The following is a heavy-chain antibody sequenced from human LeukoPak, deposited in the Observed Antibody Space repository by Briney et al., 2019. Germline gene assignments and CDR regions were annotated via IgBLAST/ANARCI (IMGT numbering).Heavy chain of an antibody. CDR1: GYSFTSYW. CDR2: IYPGDSDT. V-gene: IGHV5-51*01. CDR3: ARQDIVVVPAAIPGYYYYGMDV. D-gene: IGHD2-2*02. Sequence: GESLKISCKGSGYSFTSYWIGWVRQMPGKGLEWMGIIYPGDSDTRYSPSFQGQVTISADKSISTAYLQWSSLKASDTAMYYCARQDIVVVPAAIPGYYYYGMDVWGQGTTVTVSS. J-gene: IGHJ6*02.